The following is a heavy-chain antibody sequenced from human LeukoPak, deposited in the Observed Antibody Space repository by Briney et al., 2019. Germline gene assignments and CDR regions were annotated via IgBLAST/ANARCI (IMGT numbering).Heavy chain of an antibody. CDR1: GGSISNTNW. CDR2: ISLTGLT. D-gene: IGHD2-8*01. V-gene: IGHV4/OR15-8*02. Sequence: SETLSLTCGVSGGSISNTNWWRWVRQPPGQGLEWIGEISLTGLTHYNPSLESRVTVSLDKSKNQLSLNLTSVTAADTAVYYCSRQNGAFSPFGYWGQGTLVTVLS. J-gene: IGHJ4*02. CDR3: SRQNGAFSPFGY.